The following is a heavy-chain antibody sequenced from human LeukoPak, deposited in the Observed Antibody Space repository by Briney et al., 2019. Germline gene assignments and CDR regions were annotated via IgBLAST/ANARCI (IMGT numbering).Heavy chain of an antibody. J-gene: IGHJ4*02. V-gene: IGHV3-30*18. CDR1: GFTFSQYA. Sequence: AGGSLRLSCAASGFTFSQYAMHWVRQAPGKGLEWVAVMSYDGSAQYYADSVKGRFTISRDNSKKTLYLQMNSLRGDDTAFYYCAKVMITVVTTSKLDSWGQGTLVTVSS. CDR2: MSYDGSAQ. CDR3: AKVMITVVTTSKLDS. D-gene: IGHD4-23*01.